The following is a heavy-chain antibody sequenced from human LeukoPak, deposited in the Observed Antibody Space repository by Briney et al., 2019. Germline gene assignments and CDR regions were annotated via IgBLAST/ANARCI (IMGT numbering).Heavy chain of an antibody. V-gene: IGHV4-61*02. D-gene: IGHD5-24*01. CDR1: GGSISSGSYY. J-gene: IGHJ3*02. CDR2: IYTSGST. CDR3: ARAERWLQLNAFDI. Sequence: SETLSLTCTVSGGSISSGSYYWSWIRRPAGKGLEWIGRIYTSGSTNYNPSLKSRVTISVDTSKNQFSLKLSSVTAADTAVYYCARAERWLQLNAFDIWGQGTMVTVSS.